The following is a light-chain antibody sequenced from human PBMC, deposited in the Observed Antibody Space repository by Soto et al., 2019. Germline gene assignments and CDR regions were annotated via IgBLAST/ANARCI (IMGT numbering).Light chain of an antibody. CDR3: QQRSNWRWT. CDR1: QSISSY. CDR2: DAS. V-gene: IGKV3-11*01. J-gene: IGKJ1*01. Sequence: EIVLTQSPATLSLSPGERATLSCRASQSISSYLAWYQQKPGQAPRLLIYDASKRATGIPARFSGGGSGTDFTLTISSLESEDFAVYYCQQRSNWRWTFGPGTKVEIK.